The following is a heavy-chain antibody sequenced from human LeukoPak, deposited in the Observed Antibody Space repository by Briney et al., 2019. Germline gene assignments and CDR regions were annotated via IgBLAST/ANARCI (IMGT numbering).Heavy chain of an antibody. CDR3: AREPRSYCSGGSCYG. CDR2: IYYSGST. Sequence: SETLSLACTVSGGSISSSSYYWGWIRQPPGKGLEWIGSIYYSGSTYYNPSLKSRVTISVDTSKNQFSLKLSSVTAADTAVYYCAREPRSYCSGGSCYGWGQGTLVTVSS. D-gene: IGHD2-15*01. V-gene: IGHV4-39*07. CDR1: GGSISSSSYY. J-gene: IGHJ4*02.